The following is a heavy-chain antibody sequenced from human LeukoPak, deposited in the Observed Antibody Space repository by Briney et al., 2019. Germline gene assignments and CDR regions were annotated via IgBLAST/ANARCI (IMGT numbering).Heavy chain of an antibody. CDR2: ISGSGGST. CDR3: AKGGVWYRYFDF. Sequence: PGGSLRLSCAASGFTFSSYAMSWVRQAPGEGLEWVSAISGSGGSTYYTDSVKGRFTISRDNSKNTLDLQMNSLRAEDTAVYCCAKGGVWYRYFDFWGQGTLVTVSS. D-gene: IGHD2-8*01. J-gene: IGHJ4*02. V-gene: IGHV3-23*01. CDR1: GFTFSSYA.